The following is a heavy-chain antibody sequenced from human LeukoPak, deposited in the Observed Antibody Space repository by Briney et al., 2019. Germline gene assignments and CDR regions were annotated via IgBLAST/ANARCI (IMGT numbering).Heavy chain of an antibody. Sequence: GGSLRLSCAASGFTFSSYCMHWVRQAPGKGLEWVAVIWYDGSNKYYADSVKGRFTISRDNSKNTLYLQMNSLRAEDTAVYYCARDHSGKYYDFWSGSFFDYWGQGTLVTVSS. D-gene: IGHD3-3*01. CDR3: ARDHSGKYYDFWSGSFFDY. CDR1: GFTFSSYC. V-gene: IGHV3-33*01. CDR2: IWYDGSNK. J-gene: IGHJ4*02.